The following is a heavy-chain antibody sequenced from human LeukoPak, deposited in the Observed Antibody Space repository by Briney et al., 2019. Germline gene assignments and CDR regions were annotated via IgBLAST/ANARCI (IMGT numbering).Heavy chain of an antibody. CDR3: ARETPGGITGTTLGY. D-gene: IGHD1-20*01. V-gene: IGHV1-69*05. CDR1: GGTFSSYA. Sequence: SVKVSCKASGGTFSSYAISWVRQAPGEGLEWMGGIIPIFGTANYAQKFQGRVTITTDESTSTAYMELSSLRSEDTAVYYCARETPGGITGTTLGYWGQGTLVTVSS. CDR2: IIPIFGTA. J-gene: IGHJ4*02.